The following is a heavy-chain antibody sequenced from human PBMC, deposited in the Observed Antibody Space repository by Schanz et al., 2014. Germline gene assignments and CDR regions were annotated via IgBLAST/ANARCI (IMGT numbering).Heavy chain of an antibody. CDR2: INVYNGDT. V-gene: IGHV1-18*04. D-gene: IGHD6-13*01. CDR3: ARNIIATARAYDI. CDR1: GYTFTDYY. J-gene: IGHJ3*02. Sequence: QVQLVQSGAEVKKPGASVKVSYKSSGYTFTDYYMHWVRQAPGQGLEWMGWINVYNGDTKFAKTFQDRVTLTTDTSTSTAYMELRSLRSDDTAVYYCARNIIATARAYDIWGQGTMVTVSS.